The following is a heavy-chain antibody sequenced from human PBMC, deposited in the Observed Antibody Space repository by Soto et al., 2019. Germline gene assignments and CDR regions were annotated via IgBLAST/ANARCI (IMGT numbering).Heavy chain of an antibody. CDR2: IIPMFGTA. V-gene: IGHV1-69*01. Sequence: QVQLVQSGAEVKTPGSSVKVSCKASGGTFNSYSISWVRQAPGQGLEWMGGIIPMFGTANYAQKFQGRVTITADESTTTAYMELSSLRAEDTDVYYCAGATGQLWGQGNLVTVSA. D-gene: IGHD3-10*01. J-gene: IGHJ4*02. CDR1: GGTFNSYS. CDR3: AGATGQL.